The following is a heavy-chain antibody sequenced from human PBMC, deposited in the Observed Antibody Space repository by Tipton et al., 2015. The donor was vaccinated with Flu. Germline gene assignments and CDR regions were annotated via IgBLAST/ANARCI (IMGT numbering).Heavy chain of an antibody. D-gene: IGHD2-2*01. Sequence: SLRLSCAASGFSFHIYAMTWVRQAPGMGLEWVAGISESGDTTDYADSVKGRFTISRDNSKKTVSLQMSSLRVEDTAIYYCSKELRYCDSTSCPRGLDIWGRGATVIVSS. CDR2: ISESGDTT. V-gene: IGHV3-23*01. J-gene: IGHJ6*02. CDR1: GFSFHIYA. CDR3: SKELRYCDSTSCPRGLDI.